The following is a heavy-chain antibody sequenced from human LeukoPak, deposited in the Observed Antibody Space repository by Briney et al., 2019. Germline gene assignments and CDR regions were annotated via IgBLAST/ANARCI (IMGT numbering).Heavy chain of an antibody. CDR3: AREVEGIPSSYI. Sequence: SETLSLTCAVYGGSFSDYYWSWIRQPPGKGLEWIGYIYYSGSTYYNPSLKSRVTISVGTSKNQFSLKLSSVTAADTAVYYCAREVEGIPSSYIWGQGTMVTVSS. CDR2: IYYSGST. D-gene: IGHD6-13*01. J-gene: IGHJ3*02. V-gene: IGHV4-30-4*01. CDR1: GGSFSDYY.